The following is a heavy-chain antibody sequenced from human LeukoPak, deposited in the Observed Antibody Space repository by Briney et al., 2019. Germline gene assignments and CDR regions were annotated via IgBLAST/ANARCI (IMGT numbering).Heavy chain of an antibody. CDR3: ASLGAYSSGWYRGDY. V-gene: IGHV4-34*01. Sequence: SETLSLTCAVYGGSFSGYYWSWIRQPPGKGLEWIGEINHSGSTNYNPSLKSRVTISVDASKNQFSLKLSSVTAADTAVYYCASLGAYSSGWYRGDYWGQGTLVTVSS. CDR1: GGSFSGYY. CDR2: INHSGST. J-gene: IGHJ4*02. D-gene: IGHD6-19*01.